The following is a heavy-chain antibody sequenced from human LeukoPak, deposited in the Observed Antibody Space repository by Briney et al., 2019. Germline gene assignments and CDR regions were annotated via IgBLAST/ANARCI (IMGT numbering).Heavy chain of an antibody. J-gene: IGHJ4*02. CDR2: IWYDGSNK. D-gene: IGHD6-19*01. CDR1: GFTFSSYG. V-gene: IGHV3-33*06. CDR3: AKSYSSGWYGTLFDY. Sequence: PGRSLRLSCAASGFTFSSYGMHWVRQAPGKGLEWVAVIWYDGSNKYHADSVKGRFTISRDNSKNTLYLQMNSLRAEDTAVYYCAKSYSSGWYGTLFDYWGQGTLVTVSS.